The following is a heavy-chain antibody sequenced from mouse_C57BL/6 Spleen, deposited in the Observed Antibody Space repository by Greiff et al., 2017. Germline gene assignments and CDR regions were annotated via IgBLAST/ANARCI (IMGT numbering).Heavy chain of an antibody. CDR1: GFTFSDYG. J-gene: IGHJ4*01. V-gene: IGHV5-17*01. CDR2: ISSGSSTI. Sequence: EVQLVESGGGLVKPGGSLKLSCAASGFTFSDYGMHWVRQAPEKGLEWVAYISSGSSTIYYADTVKGRFTISRDNAKNTLFLQITSLMSEDTAMYYCARQVYYYAMDYGGQGTSVTVSS. CDR3: ARQVYYYAMDY.